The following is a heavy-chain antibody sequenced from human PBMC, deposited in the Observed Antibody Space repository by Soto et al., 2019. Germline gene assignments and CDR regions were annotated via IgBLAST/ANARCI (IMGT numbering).Heavy chain of an antibody. Sequence: VGSLRLSCAASGFTVSSNYMSWVRQAPGKGLEWVSVIYSGGSTYYADSVKGRFTISRDNSENTLYLQMNSLRAEDTAVYYCARGMVWAARRAFDIWGQGTMVTVSS. CDR1: GFTVSSNY. V-gene: IGHV3-53*01. CDR2: IYSGGST. D-gene: IGHD6-6*01. CDR3: ARGMVWAARRAFDI. J-gene: IGHJ3*02.